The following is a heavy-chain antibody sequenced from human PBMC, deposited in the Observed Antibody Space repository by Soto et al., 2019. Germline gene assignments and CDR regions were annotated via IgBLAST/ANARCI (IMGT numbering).Heavy chain of an antibody. D-gene: IGHD2-2*01. J-gene: IGHJ3*02. CDR3: ARAPYCSSTSCPPDAFDI. CDR1: GFTFSSYA. CDR2: ISGSGGST. Sequence: GGSLRLSCAASGFTFSSYAMSWVRQAPGKGLEWVSAISGSGGSTYYADSVKGRFTISRDNPKNTLYLQMNSLRAEDTAVYYCARAPYCSSTSCPPDAFDIWGQGTMVTLSS. V-gene: IGHV3-23*01.